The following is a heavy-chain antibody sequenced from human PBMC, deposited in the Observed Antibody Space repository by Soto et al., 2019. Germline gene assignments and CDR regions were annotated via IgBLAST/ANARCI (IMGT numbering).Heavy chain of an antibody. CDR1: GYTFTNYV. J-gene: IGHJ4*02. D-gene: IGHD3-22*01. CDR2: ISAYNGNT. V-gene: IGHV1-18*01. Sequence: QVQLVQSGAEVKKPGASVKVSCEASGYTFTNYVFSWVRQAPGQGLEWMGWISAYNGNTNYAQKVQGRLTLTTDTSTNTAYMELRSLRSDDKAIYICARARGDSSNYYYFDFWGQGTLVTVSS. CDR3: ARARGDSSNYYYFDF.